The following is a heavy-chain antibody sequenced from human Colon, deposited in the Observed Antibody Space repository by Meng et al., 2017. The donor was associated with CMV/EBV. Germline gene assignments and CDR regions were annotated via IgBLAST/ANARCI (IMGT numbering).Heavy chain of an antibody. CDR2: IYYTGND. V-gene: IGHV4-39*07. Sequence: QVQLRGPGPGLVKPSETRSLTCTVSGDSISGRSYYWGWIRQPPGKGLEWIASIYYTGNDYHNPSLKSRVTISIDTSNNQFSLRLTSVTAADTAVYYCARMALHWYFDLWGRGTLVTVSS. J-gene: IGHJ2*01. CDR1: GDSISGRSYY. D-gene: IGHD5-24*01. CDR3: ARMALHWYFDL.